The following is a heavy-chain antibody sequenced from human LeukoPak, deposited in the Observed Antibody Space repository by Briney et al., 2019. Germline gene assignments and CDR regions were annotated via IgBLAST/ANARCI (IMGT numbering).Heavy chain of an antibody. J-gene: IGHJ4*02. CDR3: ASAQPSKYSGSYSD. D-gene: IGHD1-26*01. V-gene: IGHV4-39*07. CDR2: IYYSGST. CDR1: GGSISSSSYY. Sequence: SETLSLTCTVSGGSISSSSYYWGWIRQPPGKGLEWIGSIYYSGSTYYNPSLKSRVTISVDTSKNQFSLKLSSVTAADTAVYYCASAQPSKYSGSYSDWGQGTLVTVSS.